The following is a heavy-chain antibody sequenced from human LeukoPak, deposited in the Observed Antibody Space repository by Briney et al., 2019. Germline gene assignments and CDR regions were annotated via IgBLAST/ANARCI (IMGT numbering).Heavy chain of an antibody. CDR1: GFTVSDNY. Sequence: GGSLRLSCTASGFTVSDNYMSWVRQAPGKGLEWVLVIYSSGTTYYADSVKGRFTISRDNSKNTLYLQMNGLRVEDTAVYYCAKDLQTWPRFPDYWGQGTLVTVSS. CDR2: IYSSGTT. CDR3: AKDLQTWPRFPDY. V-gene: IGHV3-66*01. D-gene: IGHD5-12*01. J-gene: IGHJ4*02.